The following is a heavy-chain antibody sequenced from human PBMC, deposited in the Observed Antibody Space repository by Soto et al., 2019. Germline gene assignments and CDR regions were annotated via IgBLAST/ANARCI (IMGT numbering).Heavy chain of an antibody. V-gene: IGHV4-61*01. J-gene: IGHJ4*02. CDR2: IFHTGTT. CDR1: GGSVSSGNYY. Sequence: SETLSLTCTVSGGSVSSGNYYWSRIRQPPGKGLEWIGYIFHTGTTNYNPSLKSRVTISLDTSMNQFSLKLSSVTPADTAVYYCTRAPVSGSYCFDFWGQGTPVTVSS. CDR3: TRAPVSGSYCFDF. D-gene: IGHD1-26*01.